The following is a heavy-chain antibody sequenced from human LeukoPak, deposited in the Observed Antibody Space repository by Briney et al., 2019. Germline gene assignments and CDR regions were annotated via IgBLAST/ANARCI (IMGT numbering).Heavy chain of an antibody. D-gene: IGHD2-2*01. J-gene: IGHJ6*03. Sequence: PSETLSLTCTVSGASISSYYWSWIRQPPGKGLEWIGEINHSGSTNYNPSLKSRVTISVDTSKNQFSLKLSSVTAADTAVYYCARVRIYCSSTSCYAPPSYMDVWGKGTTVTVSS. CDR3: ARVRIYCSSTSCYAPPSYMDV. CDR2: INHSGST. CDR1: GASISSYY. V-gene: IGHV4-34*01.